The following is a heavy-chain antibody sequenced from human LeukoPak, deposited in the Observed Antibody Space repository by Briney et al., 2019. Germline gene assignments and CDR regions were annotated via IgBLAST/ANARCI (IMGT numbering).Heavy chain of an antibody. V-gene: IGHV3-7*02. J-gene: IGHJ4*02. D-gene: IGHD2/OR15-2a*01. CDR1: GFTFSNTG. CDR3: ANNRASLDY. CDR2: INQDGSEK. Sequence: PGGSLRLSCAASGFTFSNTGMSWVRKAPGKGLEWVANINQDGSEKNCVDSVKGRFTISRDNAKNSLYLQMNSLRAEDTAVYYCANNRASLDYWGQGTPVTVSS.